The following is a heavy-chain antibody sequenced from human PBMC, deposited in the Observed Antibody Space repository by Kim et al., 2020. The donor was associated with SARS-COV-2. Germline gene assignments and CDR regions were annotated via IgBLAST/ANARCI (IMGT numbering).Heavy chain of an antibody. CDR3: ARRFPTLKSVAGPNWFDP. Sequence: ASVKVSCKASGYTFTGYYMHWVRQAPGQGLEWMGWINPNSGGTNYAQKFQGRVTMTRDTSISTAYMELSRLRSDDTAVYYCARRFPTLKSVAGPNWFDPWGQGTLVTVSS. CDR1: GYTFTGYY. D-gene: IGHD6-19*01. J-gene: IGHJ5*02. CDR2: INPNSGGT. V-gene: IGHV1-2*02.